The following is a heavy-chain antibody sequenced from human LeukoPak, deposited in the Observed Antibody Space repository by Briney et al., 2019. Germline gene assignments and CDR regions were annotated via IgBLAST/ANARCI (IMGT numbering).Heavy chain of an antibody. Sequence: SETLSLTCIVSGGSINNHYWTWIRQTPGKGLEWIGDIHYTGTTKYNPSLKSRVTISIDTSKNQFSLELSSVTAADTAVYYCARSLWFGESYFDYWGQGTLVTVSS. V-gene: IGHV4-59*11. CDR2: IHYTGTT. D-gene: IGHD3-10*01. CDR1: GGSINNHY. J-gene: IGHJ4*02. CDR3: ARSLWFGESYFDY.